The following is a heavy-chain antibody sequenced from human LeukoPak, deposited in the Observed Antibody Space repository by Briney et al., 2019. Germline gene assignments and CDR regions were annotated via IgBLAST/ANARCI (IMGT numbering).Heavy chain of an antibody. CDR3: ARVAGLYYDFWSGYKDWFDP. V-gene: IGHV1-69*13. Sequence: GASVKVSCKASRGTFSSYAISWVRQAPGQGLEWMGGIIPIFGTANYAQKFQGRVTITADESTSTAYMELSSLRSEDTAVYYCARVAGLYYDFWSGYKDWFDPWGQGTLVTVSS. J-gene: IGHJ5*02. CDR2: IIPIFGTA. CDR1: RGTFSSYA. D-gene: IGHD3-3*01.